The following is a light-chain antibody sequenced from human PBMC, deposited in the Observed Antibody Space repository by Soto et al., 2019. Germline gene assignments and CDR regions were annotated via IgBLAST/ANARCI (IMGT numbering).Light chain of an antibody. CDR1: QGISNA. V-gene: IGKV1-27*01. J-gene: IGKJ1*01. Sequence: DNQVTQSPSSLSASVGDRVTITCRASQGISNALAWYQQRPGKVPRLLIYAASTLQSGAPSRFSGSGSGTDFTLTISSLQPEDVAAYYCQKYDNVPTFGQGTKVEIK. CDR3: QKYDNVPT. CDR2: AAS.